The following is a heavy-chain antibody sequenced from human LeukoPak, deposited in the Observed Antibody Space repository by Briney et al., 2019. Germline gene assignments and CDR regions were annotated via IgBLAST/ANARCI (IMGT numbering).Heavy chain of an antibody. J-gene: IGHJ6*03. V-gene: IGHV3-7*01. Sequence: GGSLRLSCAASGFTFSSYWMSLVRQAPGKGLEWVANIKQDGSEKYYVDSVKGRFTISRDNAKNSLYLQMNSLRAEDTAVYYCAREVCSSTSCYPRYYYMDVWGKGTTVTVSS. D-gene: IGHD2-2*01. CDR1: GFTFSSYW. CDR2: IKQDGSEK. CDR3: AREVCSSTSCYPRYYYMDV.